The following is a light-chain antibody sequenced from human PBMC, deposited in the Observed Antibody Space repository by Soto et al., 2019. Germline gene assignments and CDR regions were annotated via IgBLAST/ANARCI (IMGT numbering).Light chain of an antibody. V-gene: IGKV3-15*01. CDR2: GAS. J-gene: IGKJ2*01. Sequence: EIVMTQSPATLSVSPGERATLSCRASQSVSSNLAWYQQKPGQAPRLLLYGASTRATGIPAGFSGSWSGTEFTLTISSLQSEDFAVYYCQQYNNWPPITFGQGTKLEIK. CDR1: QSVSSN. CDR3: QQYNNWPPIT.